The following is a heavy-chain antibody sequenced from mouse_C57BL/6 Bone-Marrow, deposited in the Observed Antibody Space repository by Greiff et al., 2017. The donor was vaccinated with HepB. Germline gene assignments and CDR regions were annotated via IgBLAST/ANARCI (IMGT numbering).Heavy chain of an antibody. CDR1: GYTFTDYY. CDR2: INPNNGGT. J-gene: IGHJ2*01. CDR3: ASLRGTTAYYFDY. V-gene: IGHV1-26*01. D-gene: IGHD1-2*01. Sequence: EVQLQQSGPELVKPGASVKISCKASGYTFTDYYMNWVKQSHGKSLEWIGDINPNNGGTSYNQKFKGKSTLTVDKSSSTAYMELRSLTSEDAAVYYCASLRGTTAYYFDYWGQGTTLTVSS.